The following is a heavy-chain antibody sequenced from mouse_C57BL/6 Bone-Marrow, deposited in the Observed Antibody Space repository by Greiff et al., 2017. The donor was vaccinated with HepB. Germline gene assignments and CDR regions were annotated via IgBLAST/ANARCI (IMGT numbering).Heavy chain of an antibody. V-gene: IGHV1-15*01. Sequence: VQLQESGAELVRPGASVTLSCKASGYTFTDYEMHWVKQTPVHGLEWIGAIDPETGGTAYNQKFKGKAILTADKSSSTAYMELRSLTSEDSAVYYCTRSHYYGSSYGFAYWGQGTLVTVSA. CDR2: IDPETGGT. CDR3: TRSHYYGSSYGFAY. D-gene: IGHD1-1*01. CDR1: GYTFTDYE. J-gene: IGHJ3*01.